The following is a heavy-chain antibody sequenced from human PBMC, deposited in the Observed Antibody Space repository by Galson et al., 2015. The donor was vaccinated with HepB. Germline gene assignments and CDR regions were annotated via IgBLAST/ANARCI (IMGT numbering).Heavy chain of an antibody. CDR2: ISNNGGST. Sequence: SLRLSCAASGFTFSNHAMSWVRQAPGEGLEWVSVISNNGGSTYHADSVRGRFTISRDNSKNTLYLQMNSLRAEDTAIYYCTKSGLSGPIPAAIDYWGQGTLVTVSS. CDR1: GFTFSNHA. D-gene: IGHD2-2*01. V-gene: IGHV3-23*01. CDR3: TKSGLSGPIPAAIDY. J-gene: IGHJ4*02.